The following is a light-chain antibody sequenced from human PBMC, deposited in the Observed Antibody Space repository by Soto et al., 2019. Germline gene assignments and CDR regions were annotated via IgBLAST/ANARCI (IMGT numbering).Light chain of an antibody. CDR2: AVS. J-gene: IGKJ4*01. V-gene: IGKV1-17*03. Sequence: DIQMTQSPSAMSASVGDRVTITCRASQGINHHLAWFQQKPGKVPKRLIYAVSTFQSGVPSRFSGSGSGTEVTLTISSLQPEDFATYDCLQHENYPLTFGGGTKVEI. CDR1: QGINHH. CDR3: LQHENYPLT.